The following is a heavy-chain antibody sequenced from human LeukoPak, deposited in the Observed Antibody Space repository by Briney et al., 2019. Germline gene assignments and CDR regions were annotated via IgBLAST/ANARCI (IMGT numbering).Heavy chain of an antibody. J-gene: IGHJ4*02. CDR1: GFTFRSYG. D-gene: IGHD6-13*01. Sequence: GGSLRLSCAASGFTFRSYGMHWVRQAPGKGLEWVSYISSSSSTIYYADSVKGRFTISRDNSKNTLYLQMNSLRAEDTAVYYCAKASSSSWPRPYYFDYWGQGTLVTVSS. CDR2: ISSSSSTI. V-gene: IGHV3-48*01. CDR3: AKASSSSWPRPYYFDY.